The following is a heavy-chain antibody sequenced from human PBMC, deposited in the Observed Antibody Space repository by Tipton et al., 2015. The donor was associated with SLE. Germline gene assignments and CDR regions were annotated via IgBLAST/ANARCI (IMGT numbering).Heavy chain of an antibody. CDR2: VYGTGNT. J-gene: IGHJ4*02. CDR3: ARVDSSNWYVDY. CDR1: GASVRNHY. D-gene: IGHD3-22*01. V-gene: IGHV4-59*02. Sequence: TLSLTCTVSGASVRNHYWSWIRQSPGKGLEWIGYVYGTGNTDYNPSLKSRVTISVDTSKNHFSLNLTSVAAADTAVYYCARVDSSNWYVDYWGQGTPVTVSS.